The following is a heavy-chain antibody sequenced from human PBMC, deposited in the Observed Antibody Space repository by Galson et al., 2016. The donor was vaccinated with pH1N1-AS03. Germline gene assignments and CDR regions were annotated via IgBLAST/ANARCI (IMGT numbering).Heavy chain of an antibody. Sequence: SLRLSCAASGFTFDNFAMSWVRQAPGQGLEWVASISGRSGVTYYPASVKGRFTISRDNSRNILDLQMSNLRAEDTARYFCVKDFGIGWELQHFDWWGQGTLLTVSS. CDR3: VKDFGIGWELQHFDW. CDR1: GFTFDNFA. CDR2: ISGRSGVT. J-gene: IGHJ4*02. V-gene: IGHV3-23*01. D-gene: IGHD1-26*01.